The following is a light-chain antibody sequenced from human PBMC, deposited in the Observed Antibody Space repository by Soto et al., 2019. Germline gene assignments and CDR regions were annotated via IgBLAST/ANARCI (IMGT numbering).Light chain of an antibody. J-gene: IGKJ1*01. V-gene: IGKV1-39*01. Sequence: DIQMTQSPSSLSASVRDRVTITCRASQSISNYLNWYQQKPGKAPKLLIYAASSLQSGVPSRFSGSGSGTDFTLTISSLQPEDFATYYCQQSYSTPPTFGQGTKVDIK. CDR1: QSISNY. CDR3: QQSYSTPPT. CDR2: AAS.